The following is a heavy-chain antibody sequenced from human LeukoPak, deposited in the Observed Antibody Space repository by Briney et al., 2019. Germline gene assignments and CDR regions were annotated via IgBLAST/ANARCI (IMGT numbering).Heavy chain of an antibody. J-gene: IGHJ4*02. CDR3: ARAPPYDMLTSYLDPLGY. V-gene: IGHV3-66*01. CDR1: GFTVSSNY. D-gene: IGHD3-9*01. CDR2: IYSGGST. Sequence: QPGGSLRLSCAASGFTVSSNYMSWVRQAPGKGLEWVSVIYSGGSTYYADSVKGRFTISRDNSKNTLYLQMNSLRAEDTAVYYCARAPPYDMLTSYLDPLGYWGQGTLVTVSS.